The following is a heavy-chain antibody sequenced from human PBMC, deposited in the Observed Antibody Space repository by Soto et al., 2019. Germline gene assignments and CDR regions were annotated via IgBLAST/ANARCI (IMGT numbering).Heavy chain of an antibody. D-gene: IGHD3-10*01. J-gene: IGHJ6*02. V-gene: IGHV1-69*01. CDR3: ARARITMVRGVTSYYYYGMDV. Sequence: QVQLVQSGAEVKKPGSSVKVSCKASGGTFSSYAISWVRQAPGQGLEWMGGIIPIFGTANYAQKFQGRVTITADESTSRAYMELSSLRSEDTAVYYCARARITMVRGVTSYYYYGMDVWGQGTTVTVSS. CDR1: GGTFSSYA. CDR2: IIPIFGTA.